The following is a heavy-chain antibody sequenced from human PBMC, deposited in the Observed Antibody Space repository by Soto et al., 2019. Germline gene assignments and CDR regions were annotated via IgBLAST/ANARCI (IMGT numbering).Heavy chain of an antibody. Sequence: PGGSLRLSCAASGFTFDDYAMHWVRQAPGKGLEWVSGISWNSGSIGYADSVKGRFTISRDNAKNSLYLQMNSLRAEDTALYYCAKEGGRYDFWSGYYTPFDYWGQGTLVTVPQ. J-gene: IGHJ4*02. D-gene: IGHD3-3*01. CDR2: ISWNSGSI. CDR1: GFTFDDYA. CDR3: AKEGGRYDFWSGYYTPFDY. V-gene: IGHV3-9*01.